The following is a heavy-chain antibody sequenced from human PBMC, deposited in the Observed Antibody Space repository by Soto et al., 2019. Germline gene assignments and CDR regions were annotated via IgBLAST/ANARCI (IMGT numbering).Heavy chain of an antibody. Sequence: EVQLVESGGGLVQPGRSLRLSCAASGFTFDDYAMHWVRQVPWKGLEWVSGINWNSGSIGYADSVKGRFAISRDNAKNSLHLQMNSLRAEDTAFYYCVKDECINWYSGHFRHWGQGTLVTVAS. CDR2: INWNSGSI. CDR1: GFTFDDYA. D-gene: IGHD6-13*01. V-gene: IGHV3-9*01. CDR3: VKDECINWYSGHFRH. J-gene: IGHJ1*01.